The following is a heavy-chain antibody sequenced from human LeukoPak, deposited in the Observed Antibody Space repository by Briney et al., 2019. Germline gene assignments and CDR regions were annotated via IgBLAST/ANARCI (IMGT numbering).Heavy chain of an antibody. CDR3: ARDGLKGDYYYYGMDV. D-gene: IGHD3-16*01. CDR1: GFTFSSYS. Sequence: GGSLRLSCAASGFTFSSYSMNWVRQAPGKGLEWVSSISSSSSYIYYADSVKGRFTISRDNAKNSLYLQMNSLRAEDTAVYYCARDGLKGDYYYYGMDVWGQGTTVTVSS. J-gene: IGHJ6*02. V-gene: IGHV3-21*01. CDR2: ISSSSSYI.